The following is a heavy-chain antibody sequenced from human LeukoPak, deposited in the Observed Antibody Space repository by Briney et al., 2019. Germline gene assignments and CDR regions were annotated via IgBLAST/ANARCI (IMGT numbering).Heavy chain of an antibody. D-gene: IGHD1-26*01. CDR2: IYQSGST. V-gene: IGHV4-30-2*02. Sequence: SGTLSLTCGVSGASVSSIGYSWSWIRQPPGRGLEWIGYIYQSGSTSYNPSLKSRVTISVDTSKNQFSLKLSSVTAADTAVYYCARKGELLSAFDIWGQGTMVTVPS. CDR3: ARKGELLSAFDI. J-gene: IGHJ3*02. CDR1: GASVSSIGYS.